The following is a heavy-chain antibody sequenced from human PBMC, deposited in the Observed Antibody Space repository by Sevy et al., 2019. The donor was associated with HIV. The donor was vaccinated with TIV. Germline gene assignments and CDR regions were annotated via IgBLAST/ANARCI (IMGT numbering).Heavy chain of an antibody. V-gene: IGHV3-23*01. D-gene: IGHD2-8*01. J-gene: IGHJ4*02. CDR2: LSFVRGEI. CDR3: AREGCTKPHDY. Sequence: GGSLRLSCAASGFTFSKYSMSWVRQPPGKGLEWVSTLSFVRGEINHADSVKGRFTISRDNSKNSLYLQMNNLRAEDTAVYYCAREGCTKPHDYWGQGTLVTVSS. CDR1: GFTFSKYS.